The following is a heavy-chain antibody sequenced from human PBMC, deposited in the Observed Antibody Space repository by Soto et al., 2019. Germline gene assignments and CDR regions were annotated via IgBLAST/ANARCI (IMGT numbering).Heavy chain of an antibody. CDR3: ARREGYCVGTKCQMRAFDF. Sequence: ITLKESGPALVKPTETLTLTCTFSGFSLITSAVGVGWIRQPPGKALEWLSVIYWDYDKTNSPSPNNRRTITTETSKDQVVLVMTNLDPVDTATYYCARREGYCVGTKCQMRAFDFWGQGTMVTVSS. CDR1: GFSLITSAVG. D-gene: IGHD2-21*01. V-gene: IGHV2-5*02. J-gene: IGHJ3*01. CDR2: IYWDYDK.